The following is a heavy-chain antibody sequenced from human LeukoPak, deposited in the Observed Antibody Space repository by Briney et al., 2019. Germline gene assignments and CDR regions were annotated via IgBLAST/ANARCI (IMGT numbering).Heavy chain of an antibody. CDR3: ATVPAANYYYGMDV. V-gene: IGHV1-18*01. J-gene: IGHJ6*02. D-gene: IGHD2-2*01. CDR1: GYTFTSYG. Sequence: GASVKVSCKASGYTFTSYGISWVRQAPGQGLEWMGWISAYNGNTNYAQKLQGRVTMTTDTSTSTAYMELRSLRSDDTAVYYCATVPAANYYYGMDVWGQGTTVTVSS. CDR2: ISAYNGNT.